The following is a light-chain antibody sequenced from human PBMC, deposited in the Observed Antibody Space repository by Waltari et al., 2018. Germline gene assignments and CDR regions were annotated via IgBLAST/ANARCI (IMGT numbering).Light chain of an antibody. Sequence: PVLPQLPSVSAAPGQRVTISCTGSASYIGAGNDVHWYHQLPGKAPKLIIYGVNNRPSGVPDRYSGSQSGTAASLAITGLQAEDDADYFCQSYDTSLSVIFGGGTKLTVL. CDR1: ASYIGAGND. CDR3: QSYDTSLSVI. V-gene: IGLV1-40*01. J-gene: IGLJ2*01. CDR2: GVN.